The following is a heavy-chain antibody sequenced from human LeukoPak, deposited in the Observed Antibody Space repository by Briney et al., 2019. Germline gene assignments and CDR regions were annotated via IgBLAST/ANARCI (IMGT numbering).Heavy chain of an antibody. CDR1: GFTFKLYW. CDR2: INDDGSDT. Sequence: GGSLRLSCAVSGFTFKLYWMHGVRQAPGKGPVWVSRINDDGSDTTYADSVKGRFTISRDDAKNMLFLQMNSPRAEDTAVYYCVRGGPSTWSWGQGTLVTVSS. J-gene: IGHJ5*02. CDR3: VRGGPSTWS. V-gene: IGHV3-74*01. D-gene: IGHD2-15*01.